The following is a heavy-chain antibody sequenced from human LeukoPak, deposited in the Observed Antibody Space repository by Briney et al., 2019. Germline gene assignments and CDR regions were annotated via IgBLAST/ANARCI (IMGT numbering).Heavy chain of an antibody. D-gene: IGHD1-14*01. Sequence: AGGSLRLSCAASGFTVSSNYMSWVRQAPGKGLEWVSIIYSGGSTYYADSVKGRFTISRDNSKNTLYLQLNSLRAEDTAVYSCARVGDPAGTYWYFDLRGRGTLVTVSS. CDR3: ARVGDPAGTYWYFDL. CDR2: IYSGGST. J-gene: IGHJ2*01. CDR1: GFTVSSNY. V-gene: IGHV3-66*01.